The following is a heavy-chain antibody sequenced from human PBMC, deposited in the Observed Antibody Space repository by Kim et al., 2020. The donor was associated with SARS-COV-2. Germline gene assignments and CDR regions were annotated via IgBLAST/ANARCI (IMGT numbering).Heavy chain of an antibody. D-gene: IGHD3-10*01. CDR2: ISGSGGST. CDR3: AKVSTVMVRGVPDYYYGMDV. Sequence: GGSLRLSCAASGFTFSSYAMSWVRQAPGKGLEWVSAISGSGGSTYYADSVKGRFTISRDNSKNTLYLQMNSLRAEDTAVYYCAKVSTVMVRGVPDYYYGMDVWGQGTTVTVSS. CDR1: GFTFSSYA. V-gene: IGHV3-23*01. J-gene: IGHJ6*02.